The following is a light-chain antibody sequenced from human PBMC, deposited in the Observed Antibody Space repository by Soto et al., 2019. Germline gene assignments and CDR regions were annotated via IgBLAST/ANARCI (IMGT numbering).Light chain of an antibody. CDR1: QGISSY. Sequence: DIQLNQSPSFLSASIGDRVTITCRASQGISSYLAWYQQKPGKAPKLLIYAASTLQSGVPSRFSGSGSGTEFTLTISSLQPDDFATYYCQQYNSYATFGQGTKVDIK. V-gene: IGKV1-9*01. CDR3: QQYNSYAT. CDR2: AAS. J-gene: IGKJ1*01.